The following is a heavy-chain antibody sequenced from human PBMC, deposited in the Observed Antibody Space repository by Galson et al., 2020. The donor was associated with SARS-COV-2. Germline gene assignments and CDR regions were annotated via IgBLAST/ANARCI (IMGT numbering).Heavy chain of an antibody. CDR1: GYSISSGYH. CDR2: ISHSGNT. V-gene: IGHV4-38-2*01. Sequence: SETLSLTCAVSGYSISSGYHRGWLRQPPGKGLECIGSISHSGNTYYTPSLESRVTISVDTAKNQFSLKLRSVTAADTAVYYCARGNEFRPDSAFKNWGQGILVTVSS. CDR3: ARGNEFRPDSAFKN. D-gene: IGHD3-22*01. J-gene: IGHJ4*02.